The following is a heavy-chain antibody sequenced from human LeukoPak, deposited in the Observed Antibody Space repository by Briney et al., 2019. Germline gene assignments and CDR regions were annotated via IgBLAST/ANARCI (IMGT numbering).Heavy chain of an antibody. CDR2: INPNSGGT. CDR3: ARDSTLRRYNWNYGKHDY. Sequence: ASVKVSCKASGYTFTGYYMHWVRQAPGQGLEWMGWINPNSGGTNYAQKFQGRVTMTRDTSISTAYMELSRLRSDDTAVYYCARDSTLRRYNWNYGKHDYWGQGTLVTVSS. CDR1: GYTFTGYY. D-gene: IGHD1-7*01. J-gene: IGHJ4*02. V-gene: IGHV1-2*02.